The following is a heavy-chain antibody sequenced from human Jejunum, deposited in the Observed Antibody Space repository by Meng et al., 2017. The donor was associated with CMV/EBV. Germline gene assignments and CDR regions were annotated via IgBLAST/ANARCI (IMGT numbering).Heavy chain of an antibody. Sequence: TFSKDGMHWVRQAPGKGLEWVAFIWRDESSWRDVSDRHYADSVKGRFTISRDNSKNTLYLQMNSLRADDTAVYYCARDAHNQNFDYWGQGTLVTVSS. CDR3: ARDAHNQNFDY. CDR1: TFSKDG. J-gene: IGHJ4*02. CDR2: IWRDESSWRDVSDR. D-gene: IGHD1-1*01. V-gene: IGHV3-30*02.